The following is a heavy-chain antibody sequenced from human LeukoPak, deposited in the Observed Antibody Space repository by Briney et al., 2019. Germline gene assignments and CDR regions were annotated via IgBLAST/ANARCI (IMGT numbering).Heavy chain of an antibody. CDR1: GFTFSSYD. CDR3: ARIVGAIAQNWFDP. CDR2: ISYDGSNK. V-gene: IGHV3-30*03. D-gene: IGHD1-26*01. Sequence: GSLRLSCAASGFTFSSYDMDWVRQAPGKGLEWVAVISYDGSNKYYADSVKGRFTISRDNSKNTLYLQMNSLRAEDTAVYYCARIVGAIAQNWFDPWGQGTLVTVSS. J-gene: IGHJ5*02.